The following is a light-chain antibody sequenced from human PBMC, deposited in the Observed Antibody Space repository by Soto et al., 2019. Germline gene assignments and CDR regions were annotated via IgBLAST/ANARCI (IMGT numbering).Light chain of an antibody. CDR2: VGS. CDR1: QAINSY. CDR3: QHLHAFPLT. J-gene: IGKJ4*01. Sequence: IQVTQSPSSLSVSGGDRVTITCRARQAINSYLAWYQQEPGKAPKLLIYVGSTLQSGVPSRFSGSGSGTDFTLTISSLQYDDFATYYCQHLHAFPLTSGGGTTVEI. V-gene: IGKV1-9*01.